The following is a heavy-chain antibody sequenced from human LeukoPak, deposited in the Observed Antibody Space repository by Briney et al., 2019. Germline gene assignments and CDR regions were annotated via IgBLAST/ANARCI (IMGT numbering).Heavy chain of an antibody. CDR1: GYTFTSYG. CDR3: ARDSPKCVSTSSLTQFDY. D-gene: IGHD2-2*01. V-gene: IGHV1-18*01. CDR2: ISAYNGNT. Sequence: ASVKVSCKASGYTFTSYGISWVRQAPGQGLEWMGWISAYNGNTNYAQKLQGRVTMTTDTSTSKAYMELRSLRSDDTAVYYCARDSPKCVSTSSLTQFDYWGQGPLAPVPS. J-gene: IGHJ4*02.